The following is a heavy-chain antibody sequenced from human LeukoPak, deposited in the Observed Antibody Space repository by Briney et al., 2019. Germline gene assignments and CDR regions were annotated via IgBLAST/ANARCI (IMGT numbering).Heavy chain of an antibody. CDR3: AMTYRGSSTYYFDY. J-gene: IGHJ4*02. CDR1: GFTFSSYA. Sequence: PGESLRLSCAASGFTFSSYAMSRVRQAPGKGLEWVSAISGSGGSTYYADSVKGRFTISRDNSKNTLYLQMNSLRAEDTAVYYCAMTYRGSSTYYFDYWGQGTLVTVSS. D-gene: IGHD3-10*01. CDR2: ISGSGGST. V-gene: IGHV3-23*01.